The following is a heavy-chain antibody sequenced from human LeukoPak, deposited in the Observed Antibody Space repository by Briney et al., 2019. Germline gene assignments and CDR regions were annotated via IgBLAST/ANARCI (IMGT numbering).Heavy chain of an antibody. CDR2: IRYDGSNK. V-gene: IGHV3-30*02. Sequence: PGGSLRLSCAASGFTFSSYGMHWVRQAPGEGLEWVAFIRYDGSNKYYADSVKGRFTISRDNSKNTLYLQMNSLRAEDTAVYYCSRDPTYYLRYGYFDYWGQGALVTVSS. CDR3: SRDPTYYLRYGYFDY. CDR1: GFTFSSYG. J-gene: IGHJ4*02. D-gene: IGHD1-26*01.